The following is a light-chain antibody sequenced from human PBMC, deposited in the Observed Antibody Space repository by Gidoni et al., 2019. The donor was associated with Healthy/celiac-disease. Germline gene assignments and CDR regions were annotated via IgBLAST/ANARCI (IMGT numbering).Light chain of an antibody. J-gene: IGKJ3*01. Sequence: RASQGISSALAWYQQKPGKAPKLLIYDASSLESGVPSRFSGSGSGTDFTLTISSLQPEDFATYYCQQFNSYPRTFGPGTKVDIK. CDR1: QGISSA. V-gene: IGKV1-13*02. CDR2: DAS. CDR3: QQFNSYPRT.